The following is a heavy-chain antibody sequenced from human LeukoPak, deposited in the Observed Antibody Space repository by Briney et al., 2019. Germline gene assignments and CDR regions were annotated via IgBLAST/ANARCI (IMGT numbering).Heavy chain of an antibody. D-gene: IGHD2-2*01. Sequence: PGRSLRLSCAASGFTFDDYAMHWVRQAPGKGLEWVSGISWNSGSIGYADSVKGRFTISRDNAKNSLYLQMNSLRAEDTALYYCAKGYCSSTSCYLSCWGQGTLVTVSS. J-gene: IGHJ4*02. CDR1: GFTFDDYA. V-gene: IGHV3-9*01. CDR3: AKGYCSSTSCYLSC. CDR2: ISWNSGSI.